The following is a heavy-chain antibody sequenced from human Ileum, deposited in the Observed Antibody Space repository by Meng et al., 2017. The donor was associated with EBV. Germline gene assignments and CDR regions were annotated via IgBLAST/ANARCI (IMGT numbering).Heavy chain of an antibody. V-gene: IGHV4-61*08. CDR2: VNYNGDS. J-gene: IGHJ4*02. D-gene: IGHD1-26*01. Sequence: QVQPQQSGPGMVKPSEPLSLTCTVSGASVTSSGYYWSWLRQSPGKGLEWLGYVNYNGDSTYNPSLKSRVTIFIDTSKKQFYLNLTSATAADTAIYYCARDLRVGGAFDYWGQGTLVTVSS. CDR1: GASVTSSGYY. CDR3: ARDLRVGGAFDY.